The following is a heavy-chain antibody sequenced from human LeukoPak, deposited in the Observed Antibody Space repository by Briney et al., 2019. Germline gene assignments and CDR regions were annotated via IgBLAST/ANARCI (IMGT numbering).Heavy chain of an antibody. D-gene: IGHD4-17*01. Sequence: QPGGSLRLSCAASGFTVSSNYMSWVRQAPGKGLEWVSAISGSGGSTYYADSVKGRFTISRDNSKNTLYLQMNSLRAEDTAVYYCAKGEDYGDYAAYFCDYWGQGTLVTVSS. CDR1: GFTVSSNY. CDR2: ISGSGGST. CDR3: AKGEDYGDYAAYFCDY. J-gene: IGHJ4*02. V-gene: IGHV3-23*01.